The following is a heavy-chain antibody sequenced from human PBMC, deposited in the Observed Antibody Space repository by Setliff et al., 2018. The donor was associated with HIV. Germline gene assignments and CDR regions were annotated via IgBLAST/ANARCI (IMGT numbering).Heavy chain of an antibody. CDR1: SGYMSGHF. V-gene: IGHV4-59*11. CDR3: AGAGRDSEGNYNMDY. CDR2: IYLGETT. Sequence: SETLSLTCTVSSGYMSGHFWTWVRQTPGEGLEWIGNIYLGETTNYNPSLKSRATISLDTSKNQFSLKLSSVTAADTAVYYCAGAGRDSEGNYNMDYWGQGTLVTVSS. D-gene: IGHD3-22*01. J-gene: IGHJ4*02.